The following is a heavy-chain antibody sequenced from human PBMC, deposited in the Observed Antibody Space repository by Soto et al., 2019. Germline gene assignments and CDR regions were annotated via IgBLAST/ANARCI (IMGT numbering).Heavy chain of an antibody. Sequence: SETLPLTCTVSGGSIISSRYYWGWLRHPPGKGLEWIGSIYYSGSTYDNPSLKSRVTISVDTSKNQFSLKLSSVTAADTAVYYCARHLVTRVVTLWFDPWGQGNLVTVAS. V-gene: IGHV4-39*01. CDR2: IYYSGST. J-gene: IGHJ5*02. CDR1: GGSIISSRYY. CDR3: ARHLVTRVVTLWFDP. D-gene: IGHD2-21*02.